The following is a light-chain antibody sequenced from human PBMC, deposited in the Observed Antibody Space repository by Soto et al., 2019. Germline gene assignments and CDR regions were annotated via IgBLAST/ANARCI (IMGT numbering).Light chain of an antibody. V-gene: IGKV3-20*01. CDR2: GAS. Sequence: EIVLTQSPATLSLSPGERATLSCRASQSVSSSNLAWYQQKPGQAPRLLIYGASSRATDIPDRFSGSGSGTDFTLTISRLEPEDFGVYYCQQYGSSPITFGQGTRLEIK. CDR3: QQYGSSPIT. J-gene: IGKJ5*01. CDR1: QSVSSSN.